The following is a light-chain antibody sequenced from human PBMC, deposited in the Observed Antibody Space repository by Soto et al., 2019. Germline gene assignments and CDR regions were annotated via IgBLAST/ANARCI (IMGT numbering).Light chain of an antibody. Sequence: DIQMTQSPSTLSASVVDRVTITCRASQTISSSLAWYQHKPGKAPKLLIFDATTLQTGVPSRFSGSGFGTEFTLTITGLQPDDFATYYCQQHNDYTAVNFGQGTKVDIK. J-gene: IGKJ2*01. CDR1: QTISSS. V-gene: IGKV1-5*01. CDR2: DAT. CDR3: QQHNDYTAVN.